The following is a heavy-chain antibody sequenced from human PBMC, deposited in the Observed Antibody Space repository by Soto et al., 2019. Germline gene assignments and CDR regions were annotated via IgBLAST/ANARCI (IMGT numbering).Heavy chain of an antibody. J-gene: IGHJ4*02. CDR3: VSGRIYGDYRKEFDY. D-gene: IGHD4-17*01. V-gene: IGHV4-30-4*01. Sequence: SETLSLTFTVSGGSISSGDYYWSWIRQPPGKGLEWIGYIYYSGSTYYNPSLKSRVTISVDTSKNQFSLKLSSVTAADTAVYYCVSGRIYGDYRKEFDYWGQGTLVTVSS. CDR2: IYYSGST. CDR1: GGSISSGDYY.